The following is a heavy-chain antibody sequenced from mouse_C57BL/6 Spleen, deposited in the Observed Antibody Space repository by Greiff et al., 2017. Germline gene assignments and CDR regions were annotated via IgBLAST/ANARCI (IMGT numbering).Heavy chain of an antibody. V-gene: IGHV1-50*01. Sequence: VKLQQPGAELVKPGASVKLSCKASGYTFTSYWMQWVKQRPGQGLEWIGEIDPSDSYTNYNQKFKGKATLTVDTSSSTAYMQLSSLTSEDSAVYYCARRTYGGQGTLVTVSA. CDR2: IDPSDSYT. CDR1: GYTFTSYW. CDR3: ARRTY. J-gene: IGHJ3*01.